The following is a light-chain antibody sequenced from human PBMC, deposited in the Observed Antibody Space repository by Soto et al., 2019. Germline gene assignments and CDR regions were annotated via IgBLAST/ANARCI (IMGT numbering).Light chain of an antibody. CDR2: EVS. V-gene: IGLV2-18*02. CDR3: ASYTTSSAFVV. Sequence: QSVLTQPPSVSESPGQSVTISCTGSSSDVGSYDRVSWYQQPPGTAPKLMIYEVSNRPSVVTDLFSGYKSGNAASLTSSGLQAEDEADYFCASYTTSSAFVVFGGGTKLTVL. CDR1: SSDVGSYDR. J-gene: IGLJ2*01.